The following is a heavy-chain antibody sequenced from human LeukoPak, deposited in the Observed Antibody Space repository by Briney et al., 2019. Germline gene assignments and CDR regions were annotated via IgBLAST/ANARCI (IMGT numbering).Heavy chain of an antibody. CDR1: GGSFKGYY. CDR3: ARGPDYDYIWGSYRRSNWFDP. V-gene: IGHV4-34*01. J-gene: IGHJ5*02. CDR2: INHSGST. D-gene: IGHD3-16*02. Sequence: SETLSLTCAVYGGSFKGYYWSWIRQPPGKGLEWIGEINHSGSTNYNPSLKSRVTISVDTSQNQFSLKLISVTATDTAMYYCARGPDYDYIWGSYRRSNWFDPWGQGTLVTVSS.